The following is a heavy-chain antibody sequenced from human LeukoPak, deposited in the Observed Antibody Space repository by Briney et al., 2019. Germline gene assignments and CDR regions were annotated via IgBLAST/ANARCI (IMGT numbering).Heavy chain of an antibody. CDR1: GYTFSDQY. Sequence: ASVKVSCKASGYTFSDQYIHWVRQSPGQVLEWMGWINPNSGDTDYAQKFQGRVTMTRDTSISTAYIELTSLRSDDTAVYYCASYSTSSGDAFDIWGQGTLVTVSS. V-gene: IGHV1-2*02. D-gene: IGHD6-6*01. CDR2: INPNSGDT. CDR3: ASYSTSSGDAFDI. J-gene: IGHJ3*02.